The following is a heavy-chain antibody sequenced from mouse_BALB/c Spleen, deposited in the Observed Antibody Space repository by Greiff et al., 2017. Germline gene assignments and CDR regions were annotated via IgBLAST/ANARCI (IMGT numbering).Heavy chain of an antibody. CDR2: ISTYYGDA. J-gene: IGHJ4*01. D-gene: IGHD1-1*01. CDR3: AREDTTVGDYAIDY. CDR1: GYTFTDYA. V-gene: IGHV1S137*01. Sequence: VQLQQSGAELVRPGVSVKISCKGSGYTFTDYAMHWVKQSHAKSLEWIGVISTYYGDASYNQKFKGKATMTVDKSSSTAYMELARLTSEDSAIYYCAREDTTVGDYAIDYWGQGTSVTVSS.